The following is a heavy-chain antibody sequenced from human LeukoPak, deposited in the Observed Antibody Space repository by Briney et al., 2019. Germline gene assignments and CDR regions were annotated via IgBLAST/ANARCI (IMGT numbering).Heavy chain of an antibody. Sequence: GGSLRLSCAASGFNFDDYGMSWVRQAPGKGLEWVSGINWKDSTGYADSVKGRFTISRDNAKNSLYLQMNSLRAEDTAVYYCARDKAHLAAAGFIDYWGQGTLVTVSS. J-gene: IGHJ4*02. CDR2: INWKDST. D-gene: IGHD6-13*01. CDR3: ARDKAHLAAAGFIDY. CDR1: GFNFDDYG. V-gene: IGHV3-20*04.